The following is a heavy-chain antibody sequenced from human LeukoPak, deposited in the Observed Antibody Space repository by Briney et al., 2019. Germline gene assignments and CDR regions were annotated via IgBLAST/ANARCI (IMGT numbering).Heavy chain of an antibody. CDR3: AREGRGYSRSNWFDP. Sequence: SETLSLTCTVSGGSISSSSYYWGWIRQPPGKGLEWIGSIYYSGSTYYSPSLKSRVTISVDTSKNQFSLKLSSVTAADTAVYYCAREGRGYSRSNWFDPWGQGTLVTVSS. CDR2: IYYSGST. J-gene: IGHJ5*02. V-gene: IGHV4-39*07. D-gene: IGHD6-13*01. CDR1: GGSISSSSYY.